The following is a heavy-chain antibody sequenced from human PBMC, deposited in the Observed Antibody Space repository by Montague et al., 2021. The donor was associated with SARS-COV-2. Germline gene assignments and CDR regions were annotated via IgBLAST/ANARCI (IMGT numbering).Heavy chain of an antibody. V-gene: IGHV4-39*01. D-gene: IGHD2-21*01. CDR3: AGLLGGGNSYGVFDF. Sequence: SWTTDYNPYLKTRVAMSADTSQGQFSLRLISVTATDTAVYYCAGLLGGGNSYGVFDFWGKGTLVTVSS. CDR2: SWTT. J-gene: IGHJ4*02.